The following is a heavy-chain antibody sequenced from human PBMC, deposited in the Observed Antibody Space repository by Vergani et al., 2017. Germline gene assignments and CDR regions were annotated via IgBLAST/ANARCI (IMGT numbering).Heavy chain of an antibody. CDR2: IWYDGSNK. D-gene: IGHD3-3*01. J-gene: IGHJ6*02. CDR1: GFTFSSYG. V-gene: IGHV3-33*01. Sequence: QVQLVESGGGVVQPGRSLRLSCAAAGFTFSSYGMHWVRKAPGKGLEWVAVIWYDGSNKYYADSVKGRFTIPRDNSKNTLYLQMNSLRAEDPDVYYCARVSADYDFWSGYYYYYGMDVWGQGTTVTVSS. CDR3: ARVSADYDFWSGYYYYYGMDV.